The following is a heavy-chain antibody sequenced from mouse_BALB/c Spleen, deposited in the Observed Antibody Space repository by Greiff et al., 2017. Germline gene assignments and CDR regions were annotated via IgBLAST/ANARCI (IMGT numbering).Heavy chain of an antibody. J-gene: IGHJ1*01. Sequence: DVKLVESGGGLVKPGGSLKLSCAASGFTFSSYAMSWVRQTPEKRLEWVATISSGGSSTYYPDSVKGRFTISRDNAKNTLYLQMSSLRSEDTAMYYCARHGSSSGLYFDVWGAGTTVTVSS. CDR3: ARHGSSSGLYFDV. D-gene: IGHD1-1*01. V-gene: IGHV5-9-3*01. CDR1: GFTFSSYA. CDR2: ISSGGSST.